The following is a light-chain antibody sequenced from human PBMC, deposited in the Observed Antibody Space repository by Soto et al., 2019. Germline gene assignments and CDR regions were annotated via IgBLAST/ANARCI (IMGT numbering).Light chain of an antibody. V-gene: IGLV2-11*01. J-gene: IGLJ1*01. CDR1: SSYVGTYNY. CDR3: CSYAGTYSYL. Sequence: QSVLTQPRSVSGSPGQSVTISCTGTSSYVGTYNYVSWYQQHPGKAPKLMIYDVSKRPSGVPDRFSGSKSANTASLTISGLQAEDEADYYCCSYAGTYSYLFGTGTRSPS. CDR2: DVS.